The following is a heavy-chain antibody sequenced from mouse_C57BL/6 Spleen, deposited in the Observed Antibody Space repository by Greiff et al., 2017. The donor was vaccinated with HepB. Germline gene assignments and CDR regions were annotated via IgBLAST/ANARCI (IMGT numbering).Heavy chain of an antibody. CDR1: GFTFSDYG. V-gene: IGHV5-17*01. Sequence: EVQRVESGGGLVKPGGSLTLSCAASGFTFSDYGMHWVRQAPEKGLEWVAYISSGSSTIYYADTVKGRFTITRDNAKNTLFLQMTRLRSEDTAMYYCARKVRYAMDYWGQGTSVTVSS. CDR3: ARKVRYAMDY. CDR2: ISSGSSTI. J-gene: IGHJ4*01. D-gene: IGHD2-14*01.